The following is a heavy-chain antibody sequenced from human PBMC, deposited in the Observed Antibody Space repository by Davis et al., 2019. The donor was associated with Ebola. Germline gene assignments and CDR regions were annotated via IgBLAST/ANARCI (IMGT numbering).Heavy chain of an antibody. Sequence: SETLSLTCAVYGGSFSGYYWSWIRQPPGKGLEWIGEINHSGSTNYNPSLKSRVTISVDTSKNQFSLKLSSVTAADTAVYYCARGQIFGVVKYYYYGMDVWSQGTTVTVSS. V-gene: IGHV4-34*01. CDR3: ARGQIFGVVKYYYYGMDV. CDR2: INHSGST. J-gene: IGHJ6*02. CDR1: GGSFSGYY. D-gene: IGHD3-3*01.